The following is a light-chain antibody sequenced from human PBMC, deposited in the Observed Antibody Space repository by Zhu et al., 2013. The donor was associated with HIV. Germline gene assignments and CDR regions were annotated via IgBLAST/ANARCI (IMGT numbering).Light chain of an antibody. Sequence: IQLTQSPSSLSASVGDRVTITCRASQGIGSYLAWYQQRPGKAPRLLVYAASTTQSGVPSRFGGRGSGTDFTLTITSLQPEDFATYYCQQAHSLPRTFGQGTKVEIK. CDR1: QGIGSY. CDR3: QQAHSLPRT. J-gene: IGKJ1*01. V-gene: IGKV1-9*01. CDR2: AAS.